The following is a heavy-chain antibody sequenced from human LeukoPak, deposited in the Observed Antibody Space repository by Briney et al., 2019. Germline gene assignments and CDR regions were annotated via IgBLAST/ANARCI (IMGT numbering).Heavy chain of an antibody. V-gene: IGHV3-64D*06. CDR3: FRGSGY. Sequence: GTLRFSCSGSRFTFSNYVMHWVRQAPGKGLEYFSTISSNGDNTYYEDSVKGRFTMSRDNYKNMLYLPRSRRIADDTAVHYCFRGSGYWGQGTLVTVSS. CDR1: RFTFSNYV. J-gene: IGHJ4*02. CDR2: ISSNGDNT.